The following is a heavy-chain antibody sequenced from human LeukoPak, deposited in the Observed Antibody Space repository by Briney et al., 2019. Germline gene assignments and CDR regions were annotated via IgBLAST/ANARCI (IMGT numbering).Heavy chain of an antibody. Sequence: GGSLRLSCAASGFTLSSYSMNWVRQAPGKGLEWVSSISSSSSYIYYADSVKGRFTISRDNAKNSLYLQMNSLRAEDTAVYYCASGTSYGLVMYYFDYWGQGTLVTVSS. CDR2: ISSSSSYI. D-gene: IGHD5-18*01. J-gene: IGHJ4*02. CDR3: ASGTSYGLVMYYFDY. CDR1: GFTLSSYS. V-gene: IGHV3-21*01.